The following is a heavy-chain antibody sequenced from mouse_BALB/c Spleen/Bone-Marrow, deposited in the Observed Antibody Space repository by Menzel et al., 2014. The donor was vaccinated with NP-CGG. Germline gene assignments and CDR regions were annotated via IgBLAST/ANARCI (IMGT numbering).Heavy chain of an antibody. CDR2: INPYNDGT. V-gene: IGHV1-14*01. D-gene: IGHD2-1*01. J-gene: IGHJ1*01. CDR1: GYTFTSYL. Sequence: VQLQQSGPELVKPGASVKMSCKASGYTFTSYLMHWVKQKPGQGLEWIGYINPYNDGTKYNEKFKGKATLTSDKSSSTAYMELSSLTSEDSAVYYGARGGNYWYFDVWGAGTTVTVSS. CDR3: ARGGNYWYFDV.